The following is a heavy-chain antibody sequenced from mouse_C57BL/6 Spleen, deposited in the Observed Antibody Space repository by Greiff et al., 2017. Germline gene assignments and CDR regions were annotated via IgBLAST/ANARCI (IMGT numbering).Heavy chain of an antibody. V-gene: IGHV1-54*01. J-gene: IGHJ3*01. CDR2: INPGSGGT. Sequence: QVQLQQSGAELVRPGTSVKVSCKASGYAFTNYLIEWVKQRPGQGLEWIGVINPGSGGTNYNEKFKGKATLTADKSSSNAYMQLSSLTSEDSAVYFCARQEGGFAYWGQGTLVTVSA. CDR3: ARQEGGFAY. CDR1: GYAFTNYL.